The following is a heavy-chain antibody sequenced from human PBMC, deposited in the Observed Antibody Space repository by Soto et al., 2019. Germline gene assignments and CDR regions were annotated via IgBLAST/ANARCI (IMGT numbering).Heavy chain of an antibody. D-gene: IGHD3-3*02. CDR1: GYTFTRSG. CDR2: INPDNGNT. CDR3: AKDQGITTLGAFSMYYYGMDV. V-gene: IGHV1-18*01. J-gene: IGHJ6*02. Sequence: QVQLVQSGAEVKKPGASVKVSCKASGYTFTRSGISWVRQAPGQGLEWLGWINPDNGNTNYAQHLQGRGSLTTDTSTSXAXMXXRRMRSDATSVHYCAKDQGITTLGAFSMYYYGMDVWGQGTTVTVSS.